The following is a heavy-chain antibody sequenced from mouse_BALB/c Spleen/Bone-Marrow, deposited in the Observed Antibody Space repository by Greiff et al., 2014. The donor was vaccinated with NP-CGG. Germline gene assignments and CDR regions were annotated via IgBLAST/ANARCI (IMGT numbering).Heavy chain of an antibody. Sequence: VQRVESGPGLVAPSQSLSITCTVSGFSLTDYGVSWIRQPPGKGLEWLGVVWGGGIIYYNSTPKSRLSITKDNSKSQVFLKMNSLQTDDTAMYYCAKHDTTVVVDYWGQGTTLTVSS. D-gene: IGHD1-1*01. CDR2: VWGGGII. J-gene: IGHJ2*01. V-gene: IGHV2-6-5*01. CDR1: GFSLTDYG. CDR3: AKHDTTVVVDY.